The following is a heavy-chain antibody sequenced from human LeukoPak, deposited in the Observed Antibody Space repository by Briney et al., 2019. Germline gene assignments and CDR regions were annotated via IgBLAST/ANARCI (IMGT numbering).Heavy chain of an antibody. CDR1: GDSISTYY. V-gene: IGHV4-59*12. CDR3: ARNSYSSGWYVPDDYYYMDV. D-gene: IGHD6-19*01. J-gene: IGHJ6*03. Sequence: SETLSLTCTVSGDSISTYYWSWLRQPPGKGLEWIGYIYYRVTSDYNPSLKSRVTMSVDMSTRQFSLKLSSVTAADTAVYYCARNSYSSGWYVPDDYYYMDVWGKGTTVTVSS. CDR2: IYYRVTS.